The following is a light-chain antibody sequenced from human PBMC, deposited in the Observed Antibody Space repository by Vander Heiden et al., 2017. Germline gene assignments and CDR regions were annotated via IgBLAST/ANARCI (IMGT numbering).Light chain of an antibody. CDR1: QSVRSNY. CDR3: QQYGDSPT. V-gene: IGKV3-20*01. J-gene: IGKJ4*01. Sequence: EVVLTQSPVTLSLSPGERATLPCTASQSVRSNYLAWYQQEPGQAPRLLIYGASSRATGIPDRFSGSGSGTDFTLTISRLEPEDFALYYCQQYGDSPTFGGGTKVEIK. CDR2: GAS.